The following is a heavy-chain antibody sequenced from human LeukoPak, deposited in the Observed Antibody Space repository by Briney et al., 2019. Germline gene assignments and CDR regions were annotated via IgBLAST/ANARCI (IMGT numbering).Heavy chain of an antibody. CDR3: AKGIYSSGWSYFDY. CDR2: LSGSGITT. CDR1: GFTFSNSA. V-gene: IGHV3-23*01. J-gene: IGHJ4*01. Sequence: GGSLRLSCAASGFTFSNSAMSWVRQAPGKGLEWVSTLSGSGITTYYADSVKGRSTISRDNSKNTLYLQMNSLRAEDTAVYYCAKGIYSSGWSYFDYWGHGTLVTVSS. D-gene: IGHD6-19*01.